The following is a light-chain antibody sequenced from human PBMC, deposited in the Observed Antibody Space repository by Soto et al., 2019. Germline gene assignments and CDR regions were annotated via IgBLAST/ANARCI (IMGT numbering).Light chain of an antibody. V-gene: IGLV4-69*01. J-gene: IGLJ2*01. CDR2: LNSDGSH. CDR1: SGHSSYA. CDR3: QTWGSGTVV. Sequence: QPVLTQSPSASASLGASVKLTCTLSSGHSSYAIAWHQQQPEKGPRYLMKLNSDGSHSKGDGIPDRFSGSSSGAERYLTISSLQSEDEADYYCQTWGSGTVVFGGATNLTVL.